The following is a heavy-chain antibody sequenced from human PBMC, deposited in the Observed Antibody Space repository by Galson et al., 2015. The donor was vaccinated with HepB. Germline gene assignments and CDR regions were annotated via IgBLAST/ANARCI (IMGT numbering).Heavy chain of an antibody. J-gene: IGHJ6*04. V-gene: IGHV3-30-3*02. CDR1: GFTSSSYP. CDR3: AKPETSVRGVVLDV. Sequence: SLRLSCAASGFTSSSYPMHWVRQAPGKGLEWVTFTSYDGHSKYYADSVKGRFTISRDNSKNTLYLQMSSLRPEDTAVCYCAKPETSVRGVVLDVWGRGTTVTVSS. CDR2: TSYDGHSK. D-gene: IGHD3-10*01.